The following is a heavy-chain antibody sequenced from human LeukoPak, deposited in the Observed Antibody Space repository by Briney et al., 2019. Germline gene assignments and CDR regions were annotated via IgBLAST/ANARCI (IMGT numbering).Heavy chain of an antibody. J-gene: IGHJ6*02. D-gene: IGHD3-3*01. V-gene: IGHV3-30-3*01. CDR1: GFTFSSYA. CDR3: ASKTYYDFWSGYVDGYYYYGMDV. Sequence: GRSLRLSCAASGFTFSSYAMHWVRQAPGKGLEWVAVISYDGGNKYYADSVKGRFTISRDNSKNTLYLQMNSLRAEDTAVYYCASKTYYDFWSGYVDGYYYYGMDVWGQGTTVTVSS. CDR2: ISYDGGNK.